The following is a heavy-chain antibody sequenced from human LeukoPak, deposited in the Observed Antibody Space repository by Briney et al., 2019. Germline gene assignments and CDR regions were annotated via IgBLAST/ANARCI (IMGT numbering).Heavy chain of an antibody. Sequence: SSQTLSLTCTVPGGSISSGGYYWSWIRQHPGKGLEWIGYIYYSGSTYYNPSLKSRVTISVDTSKNQFSLKLSSVTAADTAVYYCARRDGHDNWYFDLWGRGTLVTVSS. J-gene: IGHJ2*01. CDR1: GGSISSGGYY. CDR3: ARRDGHDNWYFDL. CDR2: IYYSGST. D-gene: IGHD5-24*01. V-gene: IGHV4-31*03.